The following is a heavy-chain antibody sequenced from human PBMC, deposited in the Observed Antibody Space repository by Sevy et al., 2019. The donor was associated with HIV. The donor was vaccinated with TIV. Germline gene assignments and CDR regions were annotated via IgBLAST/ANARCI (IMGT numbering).Heavy chain of an antibody. Sequence: SETLSLTCAVSGGSIRSSHWWSWVRQSPGKGLEWIGEIYYSGSRNYNPSLKSRLTISVDTSNNLFSLRLSSVTAADTAVYYCAREEYFYGSGTYGYGMYVWGQGTTVTVSS. CDR2: IYYSGSR. CDR3: AREEYFYGSGTYGYGMYV. D-gene: IGHD3-10*01. J-gene: IGHJ6*02. CDR1: GGSIRSSHW. V-gene: IGHV4-4*02.